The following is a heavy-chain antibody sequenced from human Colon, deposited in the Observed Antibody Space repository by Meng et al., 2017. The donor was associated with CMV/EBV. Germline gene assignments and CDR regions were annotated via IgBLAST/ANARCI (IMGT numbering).Heavy chain of an antibody. CDR3: ATVSSGYYLYFQH. CDR2: VNPNSGGT. CDR1: GYTFTGYD. Sequence: QVQLVPAGAEVKKPGASVKVSRKASGYTFTGYDMHWVRQAPGQGLELMGWVNPNSGGTNYAQKFQGRVTMTRDTSISTAYMELSRLRSDDTAVYYCATVSSGYYLYFQHWGQGTLVTVSS. J-gene: IGHJ1*01. D-gene: IGHD3-22*01. V-gene: IGHV1-2*02.